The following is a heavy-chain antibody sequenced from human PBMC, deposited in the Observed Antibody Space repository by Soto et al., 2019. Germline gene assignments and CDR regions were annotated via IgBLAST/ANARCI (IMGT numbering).Heavy chain of an antibody. Sequence: QVQLVESGGGVVQPGRSLRLSCLASGFSFRSYGMHWVRQAPGKGLEWVAVIWYDGSNKYYGDSVKGRFTISRDNSKDTLYLEMNSLRAEDTAVYYCLASSSGGTGRTYDFDHWGQGSLVTVSS. CDR3: LASSSGGTGRTYDFDH. V-gene: IGHV3-33*01. CDR1: GFSFRSYG. D-gene: IGHD6-6*01. CDR2: IWYDGSNK. J-gene: IGHJ4*02.